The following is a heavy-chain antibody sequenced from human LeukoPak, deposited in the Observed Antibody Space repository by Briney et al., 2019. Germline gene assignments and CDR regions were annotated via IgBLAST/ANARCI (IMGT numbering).Heavy chain of an antibody. Sequence: SVKVSCKASGGTFSSYAISWVRQAPGQGLEWMGRIIPILGIANYAQKFQGRVTITADKSTSTAYVELSSLRSEDTAVYYCARDGASVCVDYWGQGTLVTVSS. J-gene: IGHJ4*02. D-gene: IGHD3-16*01. CDR1: GGTFSSYA. V-gene: IGHV1-69*04. CDR3: ARDGASVCVDY. CDR2: IIPILGIA.